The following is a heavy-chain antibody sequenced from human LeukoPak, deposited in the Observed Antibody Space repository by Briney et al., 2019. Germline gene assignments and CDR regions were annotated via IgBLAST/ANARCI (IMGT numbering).Heavy chain of an antibody. CDR2: IYYSGST. D-gene: IGHD2-2*01. V-gene: IGHV4-59*01. CDR3: ARGNGWVCSSSTSCYNWFDP. Sequence: SETLSLTCTVSGGSISSYYWSWIRQPPGKGLEWIGYIYYSGSTNYNPSLKSRVTISVDTSKNQFSLKLSSVTAADTAVYYCARGNGWVCSSSTSCYNWFDPWGQGTLVTVSS. J-gene: IGHJ5*02. CDR1: GGSISSYY.